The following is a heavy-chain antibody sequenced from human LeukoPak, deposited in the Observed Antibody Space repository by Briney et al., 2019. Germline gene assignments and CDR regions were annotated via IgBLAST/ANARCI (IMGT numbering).Heavy chain of an antibody. Sequence: SVKVSCKASGGTFSSYAISWVRQAPGQGLEWMGRIIPILGIANYAQKIQGRVTITADKSTSTAYMELSSLRSEDTAVYYCASEYYDYVWGSYRFFDYWGQGTLVTVSS. D-gene: IGHD3-16*02. J-gene: IGHJ4*02. V-gene: IGHV1-69*04. CDR3: ASEYYDYVWGSYRFFDY. CDR2: IIPILGIA. CDR1: GGTFSSYA.